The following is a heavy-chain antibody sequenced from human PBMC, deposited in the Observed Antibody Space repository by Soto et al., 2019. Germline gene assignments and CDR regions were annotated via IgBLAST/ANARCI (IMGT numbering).Heavy chain of an antibody. CDR1: GFTFSSYS. J-gene: IGHJ3*02. Sequence: EVQLVESGGGLVQPGGSLRLSCAASGFTFSSYSMNWVRQAPGKGLEWVSYISSSSSTIYYAESVKGRFTISRDNTKNSLYLQMNSLRAEDTAVYYCARGNGYDYIWGKGADHAFDIWGQGTMVTVSS. V-gene: IGHV3-48*01. CDR3: ARGNGYDYIWGKGADHAFDI. CDR2: ISSSSSTI. D-gene: IGHD3-16*01.